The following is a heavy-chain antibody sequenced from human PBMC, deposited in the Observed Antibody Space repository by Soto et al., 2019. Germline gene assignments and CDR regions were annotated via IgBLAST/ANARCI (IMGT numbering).Heavy chain of an antibody. J-gene: IGHJ4*02. Sequence: GGSLRLSCAASGFTFTGYAMNWVRQAPGKGLEWVSAISGSGSGIYYAASVKGRFTFSRANSKNSLYLQMDSLRAEDTAVYSCAKGGDSSYWSNYFDSWGQGTLVTVSS. CDR1: GFTFTGYA. CDR2: ISGSGSGI. D-gene: IGHD6-6*01. CDR3: AKGGDSSYWSNYFDS. V-gene: IGHV3-23*01.